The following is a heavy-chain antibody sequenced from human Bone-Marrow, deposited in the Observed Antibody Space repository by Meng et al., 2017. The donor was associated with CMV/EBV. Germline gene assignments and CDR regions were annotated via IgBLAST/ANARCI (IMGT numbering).Heavy chain of an antibody. Sequence: GESLKISCAASGFTFSYYWMSWVRQAPGKGLEWVANIKHDGSERYYVDSVKGRFTISRDNAKNSLYLQMNSLRAEDTAAYFCARGDYWAAAGTRSDYWGQGSRVTGYS. J-gene: IGHJ4*02. CDR2: IKHDGSER. D-gene: IGHD6-13*01. V-gene: IGHV3-7*01. CDR1: GFTFSYYW. CDR3: ARGDYWAAAGTRSDY.